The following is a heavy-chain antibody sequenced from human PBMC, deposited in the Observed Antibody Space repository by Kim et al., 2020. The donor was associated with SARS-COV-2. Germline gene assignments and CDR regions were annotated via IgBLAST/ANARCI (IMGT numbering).Heavy chain of an antibody. V-gene: IGHV4-31*02. Sequence: SYNPSLKRRATIAVDTSKNRFSLRLTSVTAADTAFYYCARQDYDRAFDLWGQGTRVTVSA. J-gene: IGHJ3*01. CDR3: ARQDYDRAFDL. D-gene: IGHD3-22*01.